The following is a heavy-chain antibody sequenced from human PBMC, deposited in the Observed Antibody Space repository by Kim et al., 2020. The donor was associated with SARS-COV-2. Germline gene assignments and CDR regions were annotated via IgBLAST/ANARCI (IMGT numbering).Heavy chain of an antibody. J-gene: IGHJ6*02. CDR3: AKDDYGSESYYYYGMDV. V-gene: IGHV3-23*01. D-gene: IGHD3-10*01. Sequence: KGRFTISRDNSHDTLYLQMNSLRAEDTAVYYCAKDDYGSESYYYYGMDVWGQGTTVTVSS.